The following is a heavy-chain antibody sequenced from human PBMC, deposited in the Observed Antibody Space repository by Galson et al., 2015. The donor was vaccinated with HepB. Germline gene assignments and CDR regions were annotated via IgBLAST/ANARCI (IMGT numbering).Heavy chain of an antibody. CDR2: INPNSGGT. CDR3: VAPDIVVVPAALSPRDAFDI. Sequence: SVKVSCKASGYTFTGYYMHWVRQAPGQGLEWMGWINPNSGGTNYAQKFQGRVTMTRDTSISTAYMELGRLRSDDTAVYYCVAPDIVVVPAALSPRDAFDIWGQGTMVTVSS. D-gene: IGHD2-2*01. CDR1: GYTFTGYY. J-gene: IGHJ3*02. V-gene: IGHV1-2*02.